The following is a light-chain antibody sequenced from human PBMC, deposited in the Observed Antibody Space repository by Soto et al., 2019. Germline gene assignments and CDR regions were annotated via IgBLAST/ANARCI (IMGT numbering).Light chain of an antibody. J-gene: IGLJ1*01. CDR1: SSDVGGYNY. CDR2: EVS. Sequence: QSALTQPASVSGSPGQSITISCTGTSSDVGGYNYVSWYQQHPGKAPKLMIYEVSNRPSGVSNRFSGSKSGNTASLTISGLQAEDEADYYCSSYTSSSTLVCGPGTKLTVL. V-gene: IGLV2-14*01. CDR3: SSYTSSSTLV.